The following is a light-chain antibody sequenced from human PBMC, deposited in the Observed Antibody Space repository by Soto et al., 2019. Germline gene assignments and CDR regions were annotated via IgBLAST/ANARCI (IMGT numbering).Light chain of an antibody. CDR2: GAS. CDR1: QSVSSSH. CDR3: HQYGSSPWT. V-gene: IGKV3-20*01. Sequence: EIVLTQSPGTLSLPPGERATLSCRASQSVSSSHLAWYQQKPGQAPRLLIYGASSRATGIPDRLSGSGSGTDFTLTISRVEPEDFAVYYCHQYGSSPWTFGQGTKVEIK. J-gene: IGKJ1*01.